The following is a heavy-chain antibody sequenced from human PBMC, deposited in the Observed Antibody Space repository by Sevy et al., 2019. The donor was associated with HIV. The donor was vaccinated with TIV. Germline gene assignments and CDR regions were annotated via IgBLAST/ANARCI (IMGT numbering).Heavy chain of an antibody. CDR2: IDPSDSYT. V-gene: IGHV5-10-1*01. CDR3: ARPTYYYDSSGYYGYYCGMDV. J-gene: IGHJ6*02. D-gene: IGHD3-22*01. Sequence: GESLKISCKGSGYSFTSYWISWVRQMPGKGLEWMGRIDPSDSYTNYSPSFQGHVTISADKSISTAYLQWSSLKASDTAMYYCARPTYYYDSSGYYGYYCGMDVWGQGTTVTVSS. CDR1: GYSFTSYW.